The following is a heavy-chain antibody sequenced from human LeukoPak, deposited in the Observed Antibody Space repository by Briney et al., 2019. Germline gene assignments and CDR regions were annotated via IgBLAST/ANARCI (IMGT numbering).Heavy chain of an antibody. CDR3: AKSRKLVGATNFDY. J-gene: IGHJ4*02. CDR1: GFTFSSYA. D-gene: IGHD1-26*01. Sequence: PGGSLGLSCAASGFTFSSYAMSWVRQAPGKGLEWVSAISGSGGSTYYADSVKGRSTISRDNSKNTLYLQMNSLRAEDTAVYYCAKSRKLVGATNFDYWGQGTLVTVSS. CDR2: ISGSGGST. V-gene: IGHV3-23*01.